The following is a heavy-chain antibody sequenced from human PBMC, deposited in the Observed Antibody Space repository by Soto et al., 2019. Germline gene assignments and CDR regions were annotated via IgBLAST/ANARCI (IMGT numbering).Heavy chain of an antibody. CDR2: ISRSGDST. D-gene: IGHD3-3*02. J-gene: IGHJ6*02. Sequence: WWSLRLSCSASGFTFSNYAMTWVRQAPGKGLEWVSAISRSGDSTYYADSVKGRFTISRDNSKNTLYVQMNSLRAEDTAVYYCAKGAFAGYYYYGMDVWGQGTTVTVSS. CDR3: AKGAFAGYYYYGMDV. V-gene: IGHV3-23*01. CDR1: GFTFSNYA.